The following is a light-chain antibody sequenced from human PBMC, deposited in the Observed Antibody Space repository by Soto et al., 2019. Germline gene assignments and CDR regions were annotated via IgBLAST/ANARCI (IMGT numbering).Light chain of an antibody. CDR1: QSVSSY. V-gene: IGKV3D-15*01. Sequence: EIVLTQSPATLSSSPGERATLSCRSSQSVSSYLAWYQQKPGQAPRLLIYGASSRATGIPDRFSGSGAGTDFTLTISSLQSEDFAVYHCQQYNNWPWTFGQGTKVDIK. CDR2: GAS. CDR3: QQYNNWPWT. J-gene: IGKJ1*01.